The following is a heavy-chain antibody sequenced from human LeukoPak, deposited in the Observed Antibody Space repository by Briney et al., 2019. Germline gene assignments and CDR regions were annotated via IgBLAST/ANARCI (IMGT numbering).Heavy chain of an antibody. CDR2: IYYSGST. CDR1: GGSISSYY. CDR3: ARCPALDQTSGWFDP. D-gene: IGHD2-2*03. V-gene: IGHV4-59*08. Sequence: SETLSLTCTVSGGSISSYYWSWIRQPPGKGLEWIVYIYYSGSTNYNPSLKSRVTISVDTSKNQFALKLSSVTAADTAVYYCARCPALDQTSGWFDPWGQGTLVTVSS. J-gene: IGHJ5*02.